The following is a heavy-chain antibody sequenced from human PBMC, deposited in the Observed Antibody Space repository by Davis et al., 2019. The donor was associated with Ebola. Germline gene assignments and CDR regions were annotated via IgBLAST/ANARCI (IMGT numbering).Heavy chain of an antibody. CDR2: ISYDGSNK. J-gene: IGHJ6*02. Sequence: GGSLRLSCAASGFTFSSYGMHWVRQAPGKGLEWVAAISYDGSNKYYADSVKGRFTISRDNSKNTLYLQMNSLRAEDTAVYYCARGTGYGGNYHYGMDVWGQGTTVTVSS. CDR3: ARGTGYGGNYHYGMDV. CDR1: GFTFSSYG. D-gene: IGHD4-23*01. V-gene: IGHV3-30*03.